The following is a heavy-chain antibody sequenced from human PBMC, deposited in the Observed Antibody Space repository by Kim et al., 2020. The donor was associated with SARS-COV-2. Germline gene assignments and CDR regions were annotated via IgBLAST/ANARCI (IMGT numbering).Heavy chain of an antibody. CDR3: ARVTAMDHGFDY. Sequence: PPPKSRVTISVDTSKNQFSLKLSSVTAADTAVYYCARVTAMDHGFDYWGQGTLVTVSS. V-gene: IGHV4-59*01. J-gene: IGHJ4*02. D-gene: IGHD5-18*01.